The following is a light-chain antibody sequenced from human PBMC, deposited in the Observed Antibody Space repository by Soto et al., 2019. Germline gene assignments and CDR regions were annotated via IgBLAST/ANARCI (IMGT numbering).Light chain of an antibody. CDR2: DVS. V-gene: IGLV2-14*01. J-gene: IGLJ2*01. Sequence: QSALTQPASVSGSPGQSITISCTGTSSDVGGYNYVSWYQQHPGKAPKLMIYDVSNRPSGVSNRFSGSKSGNTASLTISGLQAEDEADYCCSSYTSSGVVFGGGTKLTVL. CDR1: SSDVGGYNY. CDR3: SSYTSSGVV.